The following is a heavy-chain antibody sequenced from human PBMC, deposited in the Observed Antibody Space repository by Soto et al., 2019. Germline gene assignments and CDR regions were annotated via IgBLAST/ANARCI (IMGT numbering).Heavy chain of an antibody. CDR1: GSSFTGDY. CDR2: VFGNGAGTP. CDR3: ARDLPPYDRRRQSAGAFED. D-gene: IGHD3-22*01. J-gene: IGHJ4*02. V-gene: IGHV4-4*07. Sequence: QVQLQESGPGVVRPSETLSLTCSVSGSSFTGDYWSWIRQPAGKGLEWIGRVFGNGAGTPIYNSALKNRITMSVDSSKTQFSLKLTPVTAADTAIYYCARDLPPYDRRRQSAGAFEDWGQGTLVTVSS.